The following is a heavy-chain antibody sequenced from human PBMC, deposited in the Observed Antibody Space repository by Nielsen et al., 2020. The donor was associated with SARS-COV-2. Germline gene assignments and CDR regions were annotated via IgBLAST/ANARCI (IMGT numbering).Heavy chain of an antibody. J-gene: IGHJ4*02. Sequence: GSLRLSCAVYGGSFSGYYWSWIRQPPGKGLEWIGEIYHSGSTNYNPSLKSRVTISVDKSKNQFSLKLSSVTAADTAVYYCARIGITIFGVVTDYWGQGTLVTVSS. D-gene: IGHD3-3*01. CDR3: ARIGITIFGVVTDY. CDR2: IYHSGST. V-gene: IGHV4-34*01. CDR1: GGSFSGYY.